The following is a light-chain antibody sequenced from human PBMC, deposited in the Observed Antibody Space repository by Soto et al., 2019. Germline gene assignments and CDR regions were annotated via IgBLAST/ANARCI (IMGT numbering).Light chain of an antibody. J-gene: IGLJ1*01. CDR2: EVS. V-gene: IGLV2-14*01. Sequence: QSVLTQPASVSGSPGQSITISCTGTSSDVGGYNYVSWYQQHPGKAPKLMISEVSNRPSGVSSRFSGSKSANTASLTISGLQAEDEADYYCSSYTSTSTLGVFGTGTKLTVL. CDR1: SSDVGGYNY. CDR3: SSYTSTSTLGV.